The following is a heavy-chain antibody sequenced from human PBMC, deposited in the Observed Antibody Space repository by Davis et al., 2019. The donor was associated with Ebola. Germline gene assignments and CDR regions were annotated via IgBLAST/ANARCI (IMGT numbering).Heavy chain of an antibody. V-gene: IGHV1-18*01. J-gene: IGHJ4*02. CDR2: ISASNGNT. CDR1: GYTFSTSG. CDR3: ARGGVAYADLDY. Sequence: AASVKVSCKASGYTFSTSGISWVRQAPGQGLEWMGWISASNGNTYYAQRLQDRVTLITDTSTNTAYMELRRLTSDDTAGYYCARGGVAYADLDYWGQGTLVAVSS. D-gene: IGHD2-8*02.